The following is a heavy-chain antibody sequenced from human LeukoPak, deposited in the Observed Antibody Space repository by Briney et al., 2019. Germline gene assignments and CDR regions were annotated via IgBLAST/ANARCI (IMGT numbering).Heavy chain of an antibody. J-gene: IGHJ6*02. V-gene: IGHV4-30-4*01. Sequence: SETLSLTCTVSGGSISSGDYYWSWIRQPPGKGLEWIGYIYYSGSTYYNPSLKSRVTISVDTSKNQFSLKLSSVTAADTAVYYCARDWKPDYYYGMDVWSQGTTVTVSS. CDR2: IYYSGST. CDR1: GGSISSGDYY. CDR3: ARDWKPDYYYGMDV. D-gene: IGHD1-1*01.